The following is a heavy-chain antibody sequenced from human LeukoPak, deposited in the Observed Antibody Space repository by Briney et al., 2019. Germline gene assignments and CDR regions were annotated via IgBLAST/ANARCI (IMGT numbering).Heavy chain of an antibody. J-gene: IGHJ4*02. D-gene: IGHD6-19*01. CDR1: GGSISTAY. Sequence: SETLSLTCSVSGGSISTAYWSWIRQPPGKGLEWIGNIHYSGITNYNSSLKSRVSISLDTSKNQFSLKMISVSTADTAVYFCARGGWFHDCWGLGTLVTVSS. CDR3: ARGGWFHDC. V-gene: IGHV4-59*01. CDR2: IHYSGIT.